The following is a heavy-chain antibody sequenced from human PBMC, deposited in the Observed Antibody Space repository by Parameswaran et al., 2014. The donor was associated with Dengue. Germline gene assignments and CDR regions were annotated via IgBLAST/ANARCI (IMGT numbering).Heavy chain of an antibody. D-gene: IGHD3-22*01. J-gene: IGHJ5*02. V-gene: IGHV3-66*01. Sequence: WIRQPPGKGLEWVSVIHSGDKTYYANSVKGRFTISRDNSKNTVFLQMTSLRAEDTAVYYCASLRSYSGSSGPVHYFDPWGQGTLVTVSS. CDR3: ASLRSYSGSSGPVHYFDP. CDR2: IHSGDKT.